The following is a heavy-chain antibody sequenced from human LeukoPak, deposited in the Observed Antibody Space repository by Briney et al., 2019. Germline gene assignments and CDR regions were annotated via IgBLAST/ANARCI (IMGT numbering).Heavy chain of an antibody. D-gene: IGHD2-15*01. CDR2: ISCYNGDT. J-gene: IGHJ5*02. V-gene: IGHV1-18*01. Sequence: ASVKVSCKASGYTFTRYSISWVRQAPGQGLEWMGWISCYNGDTNYAQKLQGRVTMTTDTSTSTAYMELRSLRSDDTAVYYCARDGYCSGGSCYSNWFDPWGQGTLVTVSS. CDR3: ARDGYCSGGSCYSNWFDP. CDR1: GYTFTRYS.